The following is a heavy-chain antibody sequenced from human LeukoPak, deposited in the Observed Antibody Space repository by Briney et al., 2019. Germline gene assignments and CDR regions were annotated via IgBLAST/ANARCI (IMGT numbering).Heavy chain of an antibody. CDR1: GYTFTSYD. CDR3: ARRKPTSGAQYWFDP. Sequence: GASVKVSCKASGYTFTSYDINWVRQATGQGLEWMGWMNPNSGNTGYAQEFQGRVTMTRDTSISTAYMELSSLTSEDTAVYYCARRKPTSGAQYWFDPLGQGTLVTVSS. D-gene: IGHD3-10*01. J-gene: IGHJ5*02. CDR2: MNPNSGNT. V-gene: IGHV1-8*01.